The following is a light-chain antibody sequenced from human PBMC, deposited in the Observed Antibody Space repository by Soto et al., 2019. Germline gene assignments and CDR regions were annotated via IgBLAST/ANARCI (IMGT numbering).Light chain of an antibody. CDR2: GAS. CDR3: QQYGSSRLT. V-gene: IGKV3-20*01. J-gene: IGKJ4*01. Sequence: EIVLAQSPDTLSLSPGDRASLSCRASQSVTSNSLAWCQQKPGQAPRLLVYGASSRATGIPDRFSGSGSETDFTLTITRLEPEDFAVYFCQQYGSSRLTFGGGTKVEIK. CDR1: QSVTSNS.